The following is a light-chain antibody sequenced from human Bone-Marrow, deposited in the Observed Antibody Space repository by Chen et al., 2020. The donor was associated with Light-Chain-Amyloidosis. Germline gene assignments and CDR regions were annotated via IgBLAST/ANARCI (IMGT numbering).Light chain of an antibody. CDR2: RDT. Sequence: SYELTQPPSVSVSPGQTARIPCSGDALPTKYAYWYQQKPGQAPVLVIHRDTERPSGISELFSGSSSGTTATLTISGVQAEDEADYHCQSADSSGTYEVIFGGGTKLTVL. CDR1: ALPTKY. CDR3: QSADSSGTYEVI. J-gene: IGLJ2*01. V-gene: IGLV3-25*03.